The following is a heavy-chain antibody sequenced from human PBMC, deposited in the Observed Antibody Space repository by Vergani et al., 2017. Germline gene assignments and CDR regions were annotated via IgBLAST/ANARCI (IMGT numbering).Heavy chain of an antibody. V-gene: IGHV1-46*01. Sequence: QVQLVQSGAEVKKPGASVKVSCKASGYTFTSYYMHWVRQAPGQGLEWMGIINPSGCSTSYAQKFQGRVTMTRDTSTSPVYMELSSLRSEDTAVYYCARDNGGSYWGYYWGQGTLVTVSS. D-gene: IGHD1-26*01. CDR1: GYTFTSYY. CDR3: ARDNGGSYWGYY. J-gene: IGHJ4*02. CDR2: INPSGCST.